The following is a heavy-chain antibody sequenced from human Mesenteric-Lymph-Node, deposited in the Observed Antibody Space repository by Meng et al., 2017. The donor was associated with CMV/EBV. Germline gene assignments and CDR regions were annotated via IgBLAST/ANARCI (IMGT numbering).Heavy chain of an antibody. J-gene: IGHJ4*01. D-gene: IGHD2-2*01. CDR3: ATVGGFCTSTSCYYFDH. CDR1: GFTVSSNY. Sequence: GGSLRLSCAASGFTVSSNYMSWVRQAPGKGLEWVSVIYSGGSTYYADSVKGRFTISRDNSKNTLYLQMNSLRDEDTAVYYCATVGGFCTSTSCYYFDHWGQGSLVTVSS. V-gene: IGHV3-53*01. CDR2: IYSGGST.